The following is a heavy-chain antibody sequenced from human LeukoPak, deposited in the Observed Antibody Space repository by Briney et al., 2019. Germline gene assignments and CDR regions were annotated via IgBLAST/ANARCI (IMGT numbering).Heavy chain of an antibody. CDR2: ISTSGST. V-gene: IGHV4-61*02. D-gene: IGHD2-21*02. J-gene: IGHJ3*02. CDR1: GGSISSGGYY. Sequence: KPSQTLSLTCIVSGGSISSGGYYWTWIRQPAGKGLEWIGRISTSGSTNYNPSLKSRVTMSVDTSKNQFSLKLSSVTAADTAVYYCAGGGDWNLQGDAFDIWGQGTMVTVSS. CDR3: AGGGDWNLQGDAFDI.